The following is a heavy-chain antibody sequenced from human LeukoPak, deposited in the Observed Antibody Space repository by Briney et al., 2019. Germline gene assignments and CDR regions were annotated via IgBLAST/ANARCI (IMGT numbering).Heavy chain of an antibody. Sequence: SETLSLTCTVSGGSVSRGGYYWNWIRQHPGKGLEWIGFTSYSEGTYYNPSLMSRITISVDRSQNRFSLKMRDVTAADTAVYFCATADWESFYFDSWGQGVLVAVPS. J-gene: IGHJ4*02. CDR2: TSYSEGT. D-gene: IGHD1-26*01. V-gene: IGHV4-31*03. CDR3: ATADWESFYFDS. CDR1: GGSVSRGGYY.